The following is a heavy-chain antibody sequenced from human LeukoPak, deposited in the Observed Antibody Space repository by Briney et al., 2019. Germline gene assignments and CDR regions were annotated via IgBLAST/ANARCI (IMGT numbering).Heavy chain of an antibody. J-gene: IGHJ6*03. D-gene: IGHD3-10*01. CDR2: INPSGGST. CDR1: GYTFTSYY. Sequence: ASVKVSCKASGYTFTSYYMHWVRQAPGQGLEWMGIINPSGGSTSYAQKFQGRVTMTRDTSTSTVYMELSSLRSEDTAVYYCARGGSGSYDYYYYYMDVWGKGTTVTVSS. CDR3: ARGGSGSYDYYYYYMDV. V-gene: IGHV1-46*01.